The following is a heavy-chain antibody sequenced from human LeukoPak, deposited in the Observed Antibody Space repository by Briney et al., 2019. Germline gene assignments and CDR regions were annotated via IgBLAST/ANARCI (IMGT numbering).Heavy chain of an antibody. CDR2: NSAYNGNT. D-gene: IGHD3-10*01. Sequence: GASVKVSCKASGYTFTNYGFNWVRQAPGQGLEWMGNSAYNGNTNYAQKFQDRVTKTTDTSTSTAYMELRSLRSDDTAVYYCARYNSMFRGVTTSDYWGQGTLVTVSS. CDR1: GYTFTNYG. V-gene: IGHV1-18*01. J-gene: IGHJ4*02. CDR3: ARYNSMFRGVTTSDY.